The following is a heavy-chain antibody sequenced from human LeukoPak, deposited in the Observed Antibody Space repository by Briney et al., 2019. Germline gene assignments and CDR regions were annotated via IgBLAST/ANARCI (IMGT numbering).Heavy chain of an antibody. CDR1: GGSFSGYY. CDR3: ARADPWGYYDSSGYYYAY. Sequence: EPSETLSLTCAVYGGSFSGYYWSWIRQPPGKGLEWIGEINHSGSTNYNPSLKSRVTISVDTSKNQFSLKLSSVTAADTAVYYCARADPWGYYDSSGYYYAYWGQGTLVTVSS. CDR2: INHSGST. J-gene: IGHJ4*02. V-gene: IGHV4-34*01. D-gene: IGHD3-22*01.